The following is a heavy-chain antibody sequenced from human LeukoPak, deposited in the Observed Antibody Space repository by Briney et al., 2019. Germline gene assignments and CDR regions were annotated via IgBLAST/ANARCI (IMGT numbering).Heavy chain of an antibody. D-gene: IGHD3-3*01. CDR1: GGSFSGYY. Sequence: SETLSLTCAVYGGSFSGYYWSWIRQPPGKGLEWIGEINHSGSTNYNPSLKSRVTISVDTSKNQFSLKLSSVTAVDTAVYYCARGPLRSGYYRPNWFDPWGQGTLVTVSS. J-gene: IGHJ5*02. V-gene: IGHV4-34*01. CDR3: ARGPLRSGYYRPNWFDP. CDR2: INHSGST.